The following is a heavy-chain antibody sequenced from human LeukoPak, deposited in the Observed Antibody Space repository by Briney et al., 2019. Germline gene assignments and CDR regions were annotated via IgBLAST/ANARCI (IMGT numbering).Heavy chain of an antibody. CDR1: GFTFSSYA. J-gene: IGHJ4*02. V-gene: IGHV3-33*08. CDR2: IWYDGSNK. Sequence: GGSLRLSCAASGFTFSSYAMNWVRQAPGKGLEWVAVIWYDGSNKYYADSVKGRFTISRDNSKNTLYLQMNSLRAEDTAVYYCARHPKFDYWGQGTLVTVSS. CDR3: ARHPKFDY.